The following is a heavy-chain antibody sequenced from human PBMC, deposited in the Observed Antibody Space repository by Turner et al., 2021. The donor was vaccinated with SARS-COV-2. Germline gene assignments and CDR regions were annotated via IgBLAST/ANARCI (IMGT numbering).Heavy chain of an antibody. V-gene: IGHV4-39*01. CDR1: GGSISSSSYY. Sequence: QLQLQESGPGLVKTSATLSLTCTVSGGSISSSSYYWGWIRQPPGKGLEWIGNIYYSGSAYYNPSLKSRVTISVDPSKNQFSLKLTSVTAADTAVYYCARLMDTAMDYYGTDVWGQGTTVTVSS. D-gene: IGHD5-18*01. CDR3: ARLMDTAMDYYGTDV. CDR2: IYYSGSA. J-gene: IGHJ6*02.